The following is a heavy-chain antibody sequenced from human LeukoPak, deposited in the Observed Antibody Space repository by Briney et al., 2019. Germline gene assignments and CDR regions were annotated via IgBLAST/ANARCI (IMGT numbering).Heavy chain of an antibody. V-gene: IGHV4-4*07. Sequence: SETLSLACTVSGGSISSYYWSWIRQPAGKGLEWIGRIYTSGSTNYNPSLKSRVTMSVDTSKNQFSLKLSSVTAADTAVYYCARALVFRKYSSRWYYFDYWGQGTLVTVSS. CDR1: GGSISSYY. CDR2: IYTSGST. J-gene: IGHJ4*02. D-gene: IGHD6-19*01. CDR3: ARALVFRKYSSRWYYFDY.